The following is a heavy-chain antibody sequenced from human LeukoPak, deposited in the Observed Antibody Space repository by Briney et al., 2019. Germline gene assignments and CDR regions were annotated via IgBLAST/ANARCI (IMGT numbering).Heavy chain of an antibody. J-gene: IGHJ4*02. CDR2: ISSSSSYI. CDR1: GFTFSSYS. CDR3: ARDPGQWELFDWIDY. V-gene: IGHV3-21*01. D-gene: IGHD1-26*01. Sequence: GGSRRLSCAASGFTFSSYSMNWVRQAPGKGLEWVSSISSSSSYIYYADSVKGRFTISRDNAKNSLYLQMNSLRAEDTAVYYCARDPGQWELFDWIDYWGQGTLVTVSS.